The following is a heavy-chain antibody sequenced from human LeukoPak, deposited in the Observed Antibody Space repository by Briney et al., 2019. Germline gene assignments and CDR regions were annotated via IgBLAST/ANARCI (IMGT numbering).Heavy chain of an antibody. CDR1: GGSISGYS. V-gene: IGHV4-59*01. CDR2: FHNSRTT. CDR3: ARGHLGLSP. Sequence: PSETLSLTCTVSGGSISGYSWTWIRQPPGQGLEWIGYFHNSRTTSNNPSLTGRVIISVDTAMDQISLKLNSVTAADTAVYYCARGHLGLSPWGQGTLVTVSS. D-gene: IGHD3-10*01. J-gene: IGHJ5*02.